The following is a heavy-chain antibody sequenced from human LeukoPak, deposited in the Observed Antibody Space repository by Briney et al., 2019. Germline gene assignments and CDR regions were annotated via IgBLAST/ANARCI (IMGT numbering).Heavy chain of an antibody. V-gene: IGHV4-59*01. CDR1: NGPINTYQ. CDR3: ARAFGVQWDFDY. J-gene: IGHJ4*02. D-gene: IGHD3-16*01. CDR2: IYYSGST. Sequence: PSETLSLTCTVSNGPINTYQWSWIRQPPGKGLEWIGYIYYSGSTNYNPSLKSRVTISVDTSKNQFSLKLSSVTAADTAVYYCARAFGVQWDFDYWGQGTLVTVSS.